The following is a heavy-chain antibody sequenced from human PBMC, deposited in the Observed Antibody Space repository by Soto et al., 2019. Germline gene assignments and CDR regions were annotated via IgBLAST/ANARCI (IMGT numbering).Heavy chain of an antibody. CDR1: GGSISSSSYY. V-gene: IGHV4-39*01. Sequence: PSETLSLTCTVSGGSISSSSYYWGWIRQPPGKGLEWIGSIYYSGSTYYNPSLKSRVTISVDTSKNQFSLKLSSVTAADTAVYYCARIPMVRGVGTVDYWGQGTLVTAPQ. CDR2: IYYSGST. J-gene: IGHJ4*02. D-gene: IGHD3-10*01. CDR3: ARIPMVRGVGTVDY.